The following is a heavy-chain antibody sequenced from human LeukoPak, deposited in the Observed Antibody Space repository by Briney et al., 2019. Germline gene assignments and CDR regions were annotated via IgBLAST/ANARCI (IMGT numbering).Heavy chain of an antibody. Sequence: GGSLRLSCAASGFTFSSYGMHWVRQAPGKGLEWVSYISSSSSTVYYADSVKGRFTISRDNAKNSLYLQMNSLRAEDTALYYCNGYCSSASCYSDMDVWGQGTTVTVSS. D-gene: IGHD2-2*02. CDR2: ISSSSSTV. CDR1: GFTFSSYG. J-gene: IGHJ6*02. V-gene: IGHV3-48*04. CDR3: NGYCSSASCYSDMDV.